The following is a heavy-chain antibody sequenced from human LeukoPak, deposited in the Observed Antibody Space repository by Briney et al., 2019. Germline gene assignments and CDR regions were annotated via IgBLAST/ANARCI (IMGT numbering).Heavy chain of an antibody. CDR3: ARGPPTPYTNGVVGY. CDR1: GFIFRDHA. V-gene: IGHV3-74*01. J-gene: IGHJ4*02. D-gene: IGHD4-11*01. Sequence: GRSLRLSCTASGFIFRDHAMSWFRQAPGKGLVWVSRINSDGSSTSYADSVKGRFTISRDNAKNTLYLQMNSLRAEDTAVYYCARGPPTPYTNGVVGYWGQGTLVTVSS. CDR2: INSDGSST.